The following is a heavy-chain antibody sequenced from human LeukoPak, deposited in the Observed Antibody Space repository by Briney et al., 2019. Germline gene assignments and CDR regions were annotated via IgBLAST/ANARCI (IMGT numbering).Heavy chain of an antibody. CDR3: ARARMDV. V-gene: IGHV4-34*01. Sequence: SSETLSLTCAVYGGSFSEYYWSWIRQPPGKGLEWIGDINHSGTTNYNPSLKSRVTISKETSKKPFSLTLSSVTAADTAVYYCARARMDVWGQGITVTVSS. J-gene: IGHJ6*02. CDR1: GGSFSEYY. CDR2: INHSGTT.